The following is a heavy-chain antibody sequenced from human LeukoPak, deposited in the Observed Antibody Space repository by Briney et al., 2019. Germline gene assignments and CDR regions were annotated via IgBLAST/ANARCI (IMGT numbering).Heavy chain of an antibody. V-gene: IGHV3-30-3*01. D-gene: IGHD3-3*01. J-gene: IGHJ4*02. CDR2: ISYDGSNK. CDR3: ARGFGKGYPFDY. CDR1: GFTFSSYA. Sequence: GRSLRLSCAASGFTFSSYAMHWVRQAPGKGLEWVAVISYDGSNKYYADSVKGRFTISRDNAKNSLYLQMNSLRAEDTAVYYCARGFGKGYPFDYWGQGTLVTVSS.